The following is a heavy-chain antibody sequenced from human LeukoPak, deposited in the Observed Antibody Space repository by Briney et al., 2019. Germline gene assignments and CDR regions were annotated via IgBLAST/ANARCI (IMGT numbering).Heavy chain of an antibody. CDR1: GFTFSSYS. J-gene: IGHJ4*02. D-gene: IGHD6-13*01. CDR2: ISSGSRTT. CDR3: AREPQHIAVAGTLFDY. V-gene: IGHV3-48*01. Sequence: PGGSLRLSCAASGFTFSSYSMNWVRQAPGKGLEWVSYISSGSRTTYYADSVKGRFTISRDNGQNSLYLQMNSLRAEDTAVYYCAREPQHIAVAGTLFDYWGQGTLVTVSS.